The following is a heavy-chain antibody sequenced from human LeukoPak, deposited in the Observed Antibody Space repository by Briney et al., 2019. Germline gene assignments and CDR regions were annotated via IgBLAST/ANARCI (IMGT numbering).Heavy chain of an antibody. CDR3: ASRYDYGSGSYYNVPPLDD. Sequence: GRSLRLSCAASGFTFSSYGMHWVRQAPGKGLEWVSVISYDGSNKYYADSVKGRFTISRDNSKNTLYLQMNSLRAKDTAVYYCASRYDYGSGSYYNVPPLDDWGQGTLVTVSS. CDR2: ISYDGSNK. CDR1: GFTFSSYG. D-gene: IGHD3-10*01. V-gene: IGHV3-30*03. J-gene: IGHJ4*02.